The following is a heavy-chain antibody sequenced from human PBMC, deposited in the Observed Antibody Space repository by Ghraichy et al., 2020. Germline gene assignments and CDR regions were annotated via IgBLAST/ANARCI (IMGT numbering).Heavy chain of an antibody. J-gene: IGHJ4*02. Sequence: GGSLRLSCTASGFTFGSYAMNWVRQAPGQGLEWISYVSHTSNLIYYAASVEGRFTISRDNAKNSLYLQMNSLSHEDTAVYYCVRGQPGIPAASYFDFWGQGTLVTFSS. V-gene: IGHV3-48*02. D-gene: IGHD2-2*01. CDR2: VSHTSNLI. CDR1: GFTFGSYA. CDR3: VRGQPGIPAASYFDF.